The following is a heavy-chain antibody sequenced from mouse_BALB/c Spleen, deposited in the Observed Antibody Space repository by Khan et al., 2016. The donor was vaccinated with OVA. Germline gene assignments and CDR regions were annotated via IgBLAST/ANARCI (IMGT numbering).Heavy chain of an antibody. V-gene: IGHV3-2*02. CDR1: GYSITSNYA. CDR2: ISYSGST. J-gene: IGHJ4*01. CDR3: ARGNYYGYAMDY. Sequence: EVQLQESGPGLVKPSQSLSLTCTVTGYSITSNYAWNWIRQFPGNKLEWLGYISYSGSTSSNPSLKIRISITRDTSKNQFFLQLSSVTTEDTATYYCARGNYYGYAMDYWGQGTSVTVSS. D-gene: IGHD1-1*01.